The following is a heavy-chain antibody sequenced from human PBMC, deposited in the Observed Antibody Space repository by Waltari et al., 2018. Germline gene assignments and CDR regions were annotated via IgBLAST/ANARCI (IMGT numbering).Heavy chain of an antibody. CDR2: INPNRCGT. V-gene: IGHV1-2*02. J-gene: IGHJ5*02. CDR3: ARSLEKRLWFGESDWFDP. CDR1: GYTFPGYY. D-gene: IGHD3-10*01. Sequence: QVQLVQSGAGVKKPGAAVKVSCKAAGYTFPGYYMHWVRQAPGHGLEWMGWINPNRCGTNHAKKLQGRVTMTRDPAISTAYMELSRLRSDDTAVYYCARSLEKRLWFGESDWFDPWGQGTLVTVSS.